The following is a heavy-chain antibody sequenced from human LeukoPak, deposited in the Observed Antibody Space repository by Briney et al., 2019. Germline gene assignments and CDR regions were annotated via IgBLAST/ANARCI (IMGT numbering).Heavy chain of an antibody. CDR3: ARDFEDIVVVPAAISPNWFDP. CDR1: GGSISSYY. V-gene: IGHV4-4*07. CDR2: IYTSGST. Sequence: SETLSLTCTVSGGSISSYYWSWIRQPAGKGLEWIGRIYTSGSTNYNPSLKSRVTMSVDTSKNQFSLKLSSVTAADTAVYYCARDFEDIVVVPAAISPNWFDPGGQGTLVTVSS. J-gene: IGHJ5*02. D-gene: IGHD2-2*01.